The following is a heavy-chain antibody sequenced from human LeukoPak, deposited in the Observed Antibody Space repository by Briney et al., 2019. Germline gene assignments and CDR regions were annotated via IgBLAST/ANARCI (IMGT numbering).Heavy chain of an antibody. D-gene: IGHD3-10*01. J-gene: IGHJ4*02. CDR3: AKGDHRQKFGELWLSSFDY. V-gene: IGHV3-74*01. Sequence: PGGSLRLSCAASGFTFSSYWMHWVRQAPGKGLVWVARINSDGSSTSYADSVKGRFTISRDNAKNTLYLQMNSLRAEDTAVYYCAKGDHRQKFGELWLSSFDYWGQGTLVTVSS. CDR1: GFTFSSYW. CDR2: INSDGSST.